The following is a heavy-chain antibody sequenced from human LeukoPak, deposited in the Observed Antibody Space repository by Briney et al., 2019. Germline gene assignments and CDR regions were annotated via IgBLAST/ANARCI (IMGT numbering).Heavy chain of an antibody. J-gene: IGHJ4*02. CDR1: GFTFSSYS. Sequence: NSGGSLRLSCAASGFTFSSYSMNWVRQAPGKGLEWVSSISSSSSYIYYADSVKGRFTISRDNAKNSLYLQMNSLRAEDTAVYYCARGTHLDYYDILTGSNFDYWGQGTLVTVSS. V-gene: IGHV3-21*01. D-gene: IGHD3-9*01. CDR2: ISSSSSYI. CDR3: ARGTHLDYYDILTGSNFDY.